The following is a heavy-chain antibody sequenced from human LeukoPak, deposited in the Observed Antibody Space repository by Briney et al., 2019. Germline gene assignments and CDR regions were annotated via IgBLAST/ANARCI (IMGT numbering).Heavy chain of an antibody. J-gene: IGHJ4*02. D-gene: IGHD2-21*02. CDR1: GYTFTSYY. Sequence: ASVKVSCKASGYTFTSYYMHWVRQAPGQGLEWMGIINPSGGSTSYAQKFQGRVTMTRDTSTSTVYMELSSLRSEDTAVYYCARDRTYCGGDCYSGPYYFDHWGQGTLVTVSS. CDR3: ARDRTYCGGDCYSGPYYFDH. CDR2: INPSGGST. V-gene: IGHV1-46*01.